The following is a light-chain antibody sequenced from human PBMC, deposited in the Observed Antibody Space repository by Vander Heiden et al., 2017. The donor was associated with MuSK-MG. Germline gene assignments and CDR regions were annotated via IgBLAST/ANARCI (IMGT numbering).Light chain of an antibody. Sequence: SVLTQPPSVSGTPGQRVTISCSGGNSNIGTNPGNWYQQFPGPAPKLLIYNNFHRPSGVPDRFSGSRSGTSASLSISGLQSEDEADYYCGAWDDSLNGLVFGGGTKLIVL. CDR2: NNF. J-gene: IGLJ2*01. CDR1: NSNIGTNP. CDR3: GAWDDSLNGLV. V-gene: IGLV1-44*01.